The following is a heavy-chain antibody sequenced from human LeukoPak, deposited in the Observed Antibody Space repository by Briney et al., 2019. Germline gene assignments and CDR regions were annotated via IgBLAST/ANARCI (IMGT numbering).Heavy chain of an antibody. J-gene: IGHJ4*02. D-gene: IGHD3-3*01. CDR2: IYTSGST. V-gene: IGHV4-4*07. CDR3: ARGDEWYFDY. CDR1: GGSISIYY. Sequence: SETLSLTCTVSGGSISIYYWSWIRQPAGKGLEWIGRIYTSGSTNYNPSLKSRVTISVDKSKNQFSLKLSSVTAADTAVYYCARGDEWYFDYWGQGTLVTVSS.